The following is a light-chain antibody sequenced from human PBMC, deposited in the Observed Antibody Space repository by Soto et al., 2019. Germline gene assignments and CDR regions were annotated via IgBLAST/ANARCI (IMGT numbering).Light chain of an antibody. Sequence: QSALTQPASVSGSPGQSITISCTGTSSDVGGYNSVSWYRQDPGKAPKLMIYDVTNRPSGVSNRFSGSKSGNTASLTISGLQAEDEADYYCSSFTSSNTYVFGTGTKLTVL. V-gene: IGLV2-14*01. J-gene: IGLJ1*01. CDR1: SSDVGGYNS. CDR3: SSFTSSNTYV. CDR2: DVT.